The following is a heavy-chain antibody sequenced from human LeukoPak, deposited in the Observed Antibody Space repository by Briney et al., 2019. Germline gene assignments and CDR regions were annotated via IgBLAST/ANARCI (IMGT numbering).Heavy chain of an antibody. Sequence: PSETLSLTCIVSSGSMRTFYWSWIRQPPGKGLEWIWNIYYSGRTNYNPSLMNRVTISMDKSKNQFSLKMSSLTAADTAVYFCARLGDSSDYLTDYYGLDVWGQGTTVTVSS. CDR3: ARLGDSSDYLTDYYGLDV. V-gene: IGHV4-59*01. D-gene: IGHD3-22*01. CDR1: SGSMRTFY. J-gene: IGHJ6*02. CDR2: IYYSGRT.